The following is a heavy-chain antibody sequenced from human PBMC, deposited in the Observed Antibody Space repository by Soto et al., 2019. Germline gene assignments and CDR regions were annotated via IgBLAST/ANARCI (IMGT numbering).Heavy chain of an antibody. CDR1: GFTFSSYS. Sequence: PGGSLRLSCAASGFTFSSYSTNWVRQAPGKGLEWVSSISSSSSYIYYADSVKGRFTISRDNAKNSLYLQMNSLRAEDTAVYYCASVTMTSGWFDPWGQGTLVTVSS. D-gene: IGHD3-22*01. CDR2: ISSSSSYI. J-gene: IGHJ5*02. CDR3: ASVTMTSGWFDP. V-gene: IGHV3-21*01.